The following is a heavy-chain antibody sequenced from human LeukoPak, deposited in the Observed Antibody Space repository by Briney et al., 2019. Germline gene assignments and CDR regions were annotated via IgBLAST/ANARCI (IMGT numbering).Heavy chain of an antibody. CDR1: GGSFSDYY. CDR3: ARKQGGQLVNTRRWFDP. CDR2: INHSGST. D-gene: IGHD6-13*01. Sequence: PSETLSLTCAVYGGSFSDYYWSWIRQSPGKGLEWIGEINHSGSTYYNPSLKSRGTISLDTSKSQFSLKLTYVTAADTAVYYCARKQGGQLVNTRRWFDPWGQGTLVTVSS. V-gene: IGHV4-34*01. J-gene: IGHJ5*02.